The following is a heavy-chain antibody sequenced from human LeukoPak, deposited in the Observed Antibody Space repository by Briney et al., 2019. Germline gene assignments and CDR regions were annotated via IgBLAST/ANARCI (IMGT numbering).Heavy chain of an antibody. CDR3: AKSFYYDSSGFIANGVFDV. CDR1: GFHFEDYA. CDR2: ISGNNESI. D-gene: IGHD3-22*01. V-gene: IGHV3-9*01. J-gene: IGHJ3*01. Sequence: GGSLRLSCAASGFHFEDYAMHWVRQARGKGLEWVAGISGNNESIGYADSVKGRFTISRNNARDFLELQMDSMRAEDAALYYCAKSFYYDSSGFIANGVFDVWGQGTMVTVS.